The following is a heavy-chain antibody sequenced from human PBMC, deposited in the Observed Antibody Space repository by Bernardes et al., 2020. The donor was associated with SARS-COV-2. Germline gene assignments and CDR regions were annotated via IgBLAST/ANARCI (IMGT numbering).Heavy chain of an antibody. CDR2: IDPSDSYT. CDR1: GYSFTSYW. Sequence: GQTRTISCKGSGYSFTSYWISWVRQMPGTGLEWMGRIDPSDSYTNYSPSFQGHVTISADKSISTAYLQWSSLKASDTAMYYCARGKLAAPYGMDVWGQGTTVTVSS. CDR3: ARGKLAAPYGMDV. J-gene: IGHJ6*02. D-gene: IGHD6-13*01. V-gene: IGHV5-10-1*01.